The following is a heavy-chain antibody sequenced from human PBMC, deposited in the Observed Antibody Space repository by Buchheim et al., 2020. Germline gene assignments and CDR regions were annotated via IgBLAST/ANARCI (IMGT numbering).Heavy chain of an antibody. CDR3: ARLVDTAMVTYWYFDL. V-gene: IGHV4-39*01. D-gene: IGHD5-18*01. CDR1: GGSISSSSYY. CDR2: IYYSGST. Sequence: QLQLQESGPGLVKPSETLSLTCTVSGGSISSSSYYWGWIRQPPGKGLEWIGSIYYSGSTYYNPSLKSRVTISVDTSKNQFSLKLSSVTDADTAVYYRARLVDTAMVTYWYFDLWGRGTL. J-gene: IGHJ2*01.